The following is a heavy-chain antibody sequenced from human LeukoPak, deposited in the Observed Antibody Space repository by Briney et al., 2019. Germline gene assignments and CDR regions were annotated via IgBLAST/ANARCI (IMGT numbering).Heavy chain of an antibody. V-gene: IGHV1-24*01. CDR1: GCTLTELS. CDR3: ATSSGCSSTSCYRMDFDY. J-gene: IGHJ4*02. D-gene: IGHD2-2*02. Sequence: ASVKVSCKVSGCTLTELSMHWVRQAPGKGLEWMGGFDPEDGETIYAQKFQGRVTMTEDTSTDTAYMELSSLRSEDTAVYYCATSSGCSSTSCYRMDFDYWGQGTLVTVSS. CDR2: FDPEDGET.